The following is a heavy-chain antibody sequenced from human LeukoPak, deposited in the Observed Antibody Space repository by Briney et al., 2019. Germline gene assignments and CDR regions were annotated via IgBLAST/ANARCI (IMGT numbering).Heavy chain of an antibody. V-gene: IGHV4-4*02. CDR1: GGSISSSNW. D-gene: IGHD3-16*02. J-gene: IGHJ6*03. Sequence: SETLSLTCAVSGGSISSSNWWSWVRQPPGKGLEWIGEIYHSGSTNYNPSLKSRVTISVDTSKNQFSLKLSSVTAADTAVYYCARGLGDYVWGSYRYNYYYYYMDVWGKGTTVTVSS. CDR3: ARGLGDYVWGSYRYNYYYYYMDV. CDR2: IYHSGST.